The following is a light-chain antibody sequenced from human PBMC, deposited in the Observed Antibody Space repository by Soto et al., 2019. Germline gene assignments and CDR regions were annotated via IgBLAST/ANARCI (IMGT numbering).Light chain of an antibody. Sequence: QSVLTQPASVSGSPGQSITISCTGTSSDVGTYNYVSWYQQHPGKPPKLIIYGVTNRPSGVSNRFSGSKSDNTASLTSSGLQAEDEADYFCSSYTSSSTFVVFGGGTKLTVL. V-gene: IGLV2-14*01. CDR1: SSDVGTYNY. J-gene: IGLJ2*01. CDR3: SSYTSSSTFVV. CDR2: GVT.